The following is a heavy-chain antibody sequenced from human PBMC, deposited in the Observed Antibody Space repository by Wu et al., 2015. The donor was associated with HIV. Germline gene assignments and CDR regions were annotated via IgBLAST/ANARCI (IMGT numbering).Heavy chain of an antibody. CDR2: IIPIFGTA. D-gene: IGHD3-10*01. J-gene: IGHJ4*02. CDR1: GGTFSRYT. CDR3: ARHVLNYYGSGSYYPSFDY. V-gene: IGHV1-69*05. Sequence: QVQLVQSGTEVKKPGSSVKVSCTASGGTFSRYTLNWVRQAPGQGLEWMGGIIPIFGTANYAQKFQGRVTIITDESTSTAYMELSSLRSEDTAVYYCARHVLNYYGSGSYYPSFDYWGQGTLVTVSS.